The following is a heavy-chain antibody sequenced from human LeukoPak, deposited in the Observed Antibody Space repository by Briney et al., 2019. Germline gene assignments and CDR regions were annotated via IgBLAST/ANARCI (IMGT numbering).Heavy chain of an antibody. Sequence: ASVKVSCTASGYTFTSYDINWVRQAPGQGLEWMGWMNPNSGNTGYAQKFQGRVTMTRNTSISTAYMELSSLRSEDTAVYYCARAFRNRVSPNYWGQGTLVTVSS. J-gene: IGHJ4*02. CDR2: MNPNSGNT. CDR1: GYTFTSYD. V-gene: IGHV1-8*01. CDR3: ARAFRNRVSPNY. D-gene: IGHD6-13*01.